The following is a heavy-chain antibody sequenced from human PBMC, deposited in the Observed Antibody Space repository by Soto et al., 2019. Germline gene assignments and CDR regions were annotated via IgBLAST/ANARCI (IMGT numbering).Heavy chain of an antibody. Sequence: SETLSLTCAVSGGSISSGGYSWSWIRQPPGKGLEWIGYIYHSGSTYYNPSLKSRVTISVDRSKNQFSLKLSSVTAADTAVYYCARQGDYCISTSCYVTDVWGQGTTVTVSS. V-gene: IGHV4-30-2*01. D-gene: IGHD2-2*01. J-gene: IGHJ6*02. CDR2: IYHSGST. CDR3: ARQGDYCISTSCYVTDV. CDR1: GGSISSGGYS.